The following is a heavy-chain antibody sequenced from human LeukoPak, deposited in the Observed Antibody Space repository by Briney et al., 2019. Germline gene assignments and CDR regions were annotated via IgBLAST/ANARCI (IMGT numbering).Heavy chain of an antibody. CDR2: ISSGSTI. D-gene: IGHD2-2*01. CDR1: GFTFSDYY. CDR3: ARVGEYCSSTSCFGGKYYYYYMDV. Sequence: GGSLRLSWAASGFTFSDYYMSWIRQAPGKGLEWVSYISSGSTIYYADSVKGRFTISRDNAKNSLYLQMNSLRAEDTAVYYCARVGEYCSSTSCFGGKYYYYYMDVWGKGTTVTVSS. V-gene: IGHV3-11*04. J-gene: IGHJ6*03.